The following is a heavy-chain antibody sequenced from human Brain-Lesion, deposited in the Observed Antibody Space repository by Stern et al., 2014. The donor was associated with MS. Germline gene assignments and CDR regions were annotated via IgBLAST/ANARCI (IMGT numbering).Heavy chain of an antibody. CDR3: AGEEDIRYCSGGSCTGNWFDP. J-gene: IGHJ5*02. Sequence: QLQLQESGPGLVKPSETLSLTCTVAGGSVSSTSYAWAWIRQPPGKGLEWIGTIYYSGNTYYSPPLKSRHTISLDTSKIQFSLQLGFVTAADTAVYYCAGEEDIRYCSGGSCTGNWFDPWGQGTLVTVSS. CDR1: GGSVSSTSYA. D-gene: IGHD2-15*01. CDR2: IYYSGNT. V-gene: IGHV4-39*01.